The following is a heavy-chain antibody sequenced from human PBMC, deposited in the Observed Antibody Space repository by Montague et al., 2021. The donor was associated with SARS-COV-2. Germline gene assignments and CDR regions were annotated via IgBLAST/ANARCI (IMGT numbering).Heavy chain of an antibody. CDR2: INHSGRT. CDR1: GVSFSGYY. Sequence: SETLSLTCAVYGVSFSGYYWSWIRQAPGKGLECIGEINHSGRTNYNPSLKSRATISVDTSTNQFSLNLNPATAADTAVYYCTRGPVFTNSWYSLPTLDQRPSCYFDLWGRGTLVIVSS. D-gene: IGHD6-13*01. CDR3: TRGPVFTNSWYSLPTLDQRPSCYFDL. V-gene: IGHV4-34*01. J-gene: IGHJ2*01.